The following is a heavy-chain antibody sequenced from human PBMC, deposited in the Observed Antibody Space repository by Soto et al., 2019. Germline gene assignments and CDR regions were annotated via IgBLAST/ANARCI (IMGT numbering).Heavy chain of an antibody. J-gene: IGHJ4*02. D-gene: IGHD6-19*01. CDR3: ARHTAVAGRHLDY. V-gene: IGHV4-59*08. Sequence: SETLSLTCTVSGGSIGSYYWSWIRRPPGKGLEWIGYIYYSGSTNYNPSLKSRVTISVDTSKNQFSLKLSSVTAADTAVNYCARHTAVAGRHLDYLGQCTLVTVSS. CDR1: GGSIGSYY. CDR2: IYYSGST.